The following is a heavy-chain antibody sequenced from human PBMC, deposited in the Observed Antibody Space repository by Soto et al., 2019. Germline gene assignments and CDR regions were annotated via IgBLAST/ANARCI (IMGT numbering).Heavy chain of an antibody. D-gene: IGHD5-18*01. CDR2: IVVGSGNT. V-gene: IGHV1-58*01. CDR3: AKRGGGHSSSLRGYSYGFYY. CDR1: GFTFTSSA. J-gene: IGHJ4*02. Sequence: SVKVSCKASGFTFTSSAVQWVRQARGQRLEWIGWIVVGSGNTNYAQKFQERVTITRDMSTSTAYMELSSLRSEDTAVYYCAKRGGGHSSSLRGYSYGFYYWGQGTLVTVSS.